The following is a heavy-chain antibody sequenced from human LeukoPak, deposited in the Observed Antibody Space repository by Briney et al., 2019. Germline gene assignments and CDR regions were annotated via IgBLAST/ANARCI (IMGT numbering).Heavy chain of an antibody. CDR3: ARGRYCSSTSCHPRAFDI. CDR2: ISSSGSTI. J-gene: IGHJ3*02. Sequence: GGSLRLSCAASGFTFSSYEMSWVRQAPGKGLEWVSYISSSGSTIYYADSVKGRFTISRDNAKNSLYLQMNSLRAEDTAVYYCARGRYCSSTSCHPRAFDIWGQGTMVTVSS. V-gene: IGHV3-48*03. CDR1: GFTFSSYE. D-gene: IGHD2-2*01.